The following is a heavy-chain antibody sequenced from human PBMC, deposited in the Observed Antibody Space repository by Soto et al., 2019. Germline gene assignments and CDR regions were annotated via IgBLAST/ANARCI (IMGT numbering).Heavy chain of an antibody. CDR2: MSYDGTKE. J-gene: IGHJ4*02. CDR3: AKEFGSTWIDH. Sequence: QPGGSLRLSCAASGFTLTTYGIHWVRQAPGKGLEWVAAMSYDGTKEYYAESVKGRFTISRDSSRNTLFLQLNSLRAEDTAVYYCAKEFGSTWIDHWGEGTLVTVSS. D-gene: IGHD6-13*01. V-gene: IGHV3-30*18. CDR1: GFTLTTYG.